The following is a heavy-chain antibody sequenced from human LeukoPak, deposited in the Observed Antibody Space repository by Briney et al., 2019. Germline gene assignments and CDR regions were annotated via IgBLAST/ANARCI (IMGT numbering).Heavy chain of an antibody. CDR3: ARSSYCTCTSFPLLY. Sequence: SETLSLTCTVSGDSIAGGIHYWSWIRQHPGKGLEWMDYFYHSEKTYYSPSLQSRLIMSVDTSKNQFSLELSSVTAADSAVYFCARSSYCTCTSFPLLYWGQGTLVTVSS. J-gene: IGHJ4*02. D-gene: IGHD2/OR15-2a*01. CDR2: FYHSEKT. V-gene: IGHV4-31*03. CDR1: GDSIAGGIHY.